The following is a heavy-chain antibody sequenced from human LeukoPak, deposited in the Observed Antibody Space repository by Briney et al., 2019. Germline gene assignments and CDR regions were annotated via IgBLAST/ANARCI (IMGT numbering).Heavy chain of an antibody. J-gene: IGHJ6*03. V-gene: IGHV1-18*01. CDR2: ISAYNGNT. D-gene: IGHD6-6*01. Sequence: ASVKVSCKASGYTFTSYGISWVRQAPGQGLEWMGWISAYNGNTNYAQKLQGRVTMTTDTSTSTAYMELRSLRSDDTAVYYCARDIGIAARPGYYYYYYYMDVWGKGTTVTVSS. CDR1: GYTFTSYG. CDR3: ARDIGIAARPGYYYYYYYMDV.